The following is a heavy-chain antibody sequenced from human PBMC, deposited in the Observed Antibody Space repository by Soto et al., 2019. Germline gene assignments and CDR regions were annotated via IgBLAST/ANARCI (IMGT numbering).Heavy chain of an antibody. J-gene: IGHJ4*02. V-gene: IGHV3-21*01. Sequence: EVQLVESGGGLVKPGGSLRLSCAASGFTVSSYSMNWVRQAPGKGLEWVSSISSSTSYMYYADSVKGRFTISRDNAKNSLYLQMNSLRAEDTAVYYCARDFRDGYYFDYWGQGTLVTVSS. D-gene: IGHD5-12*01. CDR1: GFTVSSYS. CDR3: ARDFRDGYYFDY. CDR2: ISSSTSYM.